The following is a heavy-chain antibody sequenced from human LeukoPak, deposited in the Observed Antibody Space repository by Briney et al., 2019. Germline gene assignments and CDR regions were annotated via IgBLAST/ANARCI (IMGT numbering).Heavy chain of an antibody. CDR2: IKSDGTRT. D-gene: IGHD3-10*01. CDR3: AKEPLPMVRGVVDY. CDR1: GFTFSSYW. V-gene: IGHV3-74*03. J-gene: IGHJ4*02. Sequence: PGGSLRLSCAASGFTFSSYWMHWVRQAPGKGLVWVSRIKSDGTRTTYAGSVKGRFTISRDNAKNTLYLQMNSLRAEGTAVYYCAKEPLPMVRGVVDYWGQGTLVTVSS.